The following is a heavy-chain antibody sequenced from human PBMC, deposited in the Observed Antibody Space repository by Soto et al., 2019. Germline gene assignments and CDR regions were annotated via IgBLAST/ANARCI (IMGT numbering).Heavy chain of an antibody. CDR3: ARGEQTWIQLWSAMFDY. D-gene: IGHD5-18*01. Sequence: QVQLVQSGAEVKKPGASVKVSCKASGYTFTSYGISWVRQAPGQGLEWMGWISAYNGNTNYAQKLQGRVTMTTDTSTSTADMELRSLRSDDTAVYYCARGEQTWIQLWSAMFDYWGQGTLVTGSS. J-gene: IGHJ4*02. CDR1: GYTFTSYG. CDR2: ISAYNGNT. V-gene: IGHV1-18*01.